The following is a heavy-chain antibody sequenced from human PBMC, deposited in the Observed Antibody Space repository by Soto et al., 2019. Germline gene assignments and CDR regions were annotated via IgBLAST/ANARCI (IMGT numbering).Heavy chain of an antibody. CDR1: GFTFSSYS. CDR2: ISSSSSYI. Sequence: GGSLRLSCSASGFTFSSYSMNCVRQAPGKGLEWVSSISSSSSYIYYADSVKGRFTISRDNAKNSLYLQMNSLRAEDTAVYYCARASGSYSAPDWGQGTLVTVSS. D-gene: IGHD1-26*01. J-gene: IGHJ4*02. CDR3: ARASGSYSAPD. V-gene: IGHV3-21*01.